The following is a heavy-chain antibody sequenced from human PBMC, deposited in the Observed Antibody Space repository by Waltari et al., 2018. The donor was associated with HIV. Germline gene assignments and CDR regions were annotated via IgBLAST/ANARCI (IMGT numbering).Heavy chain of an antibody. CDR1: GYTFTGYY. Sequence: VQLVQSGADVKKPGASVKVSCKASGYTFTGYYLHWVRQAPGQGLEWMGWINPNGGGANYAREFQGRVSITRDTSISTAYMELTGLNSDDTAVYYCARDGEQEGFLSYYGLDVWGQGTTVTVSS. J-gene: IGHJ6*02. CDR3: ARDGEQEGFLSYYGLDV. CDR2: INPNGGGA. V-gene: IGHV1-2*02. D-gene: IGHD1-26*01.